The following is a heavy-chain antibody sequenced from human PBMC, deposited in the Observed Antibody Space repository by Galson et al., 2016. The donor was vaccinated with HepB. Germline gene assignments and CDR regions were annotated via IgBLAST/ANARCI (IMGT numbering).Heavy chain of an antibody. CDR1: GFIFSSSA. J-gene: IGHJ4*02. CDR2: ISSNGGTT. D-gene: IGHD6-19*01. Sequence: SLRLSCAASGFIFSSSAMHWVRQAPGKRPESVSAISSNGGTTYYANSVKGRFTISRDNSKNTLYLQLNSLRPEDTAIYYCAREYRNCSDCFGGDHWGQGTLVTVSS. CDR3: AREYRNCSDCFGGDH. V-gene: IGHV3-64*01.